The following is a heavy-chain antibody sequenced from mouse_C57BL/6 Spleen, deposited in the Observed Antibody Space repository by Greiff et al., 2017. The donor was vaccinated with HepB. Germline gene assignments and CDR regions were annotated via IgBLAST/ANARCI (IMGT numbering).Heavy chain of an antibody. CDR3: ARDFGFYFDY. J-gene: IGHJ2*01. CDR1: GFTFSDYY. CDR2: INYDGSST. Sequence: EVKLVESEGGLVQPGSSMKLSCTASGFTFSDYYMAWVRQVPEKGLEWVANINYDGSSTYYLDSLKSRFIISRDNAKNILYLQMSSLKYEDTATYYCARDFGFYFDYWGQGTTLTVSS. V-gene: IGHV5-16*01. D-gene: IGHD2-2*01.